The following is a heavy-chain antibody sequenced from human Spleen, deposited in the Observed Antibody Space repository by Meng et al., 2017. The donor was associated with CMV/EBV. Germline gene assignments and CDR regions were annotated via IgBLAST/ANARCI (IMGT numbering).Heavy chain of an antibody. D-gene: IGHD5-12*01. CDR2: TSFDGTNN. V-gene: IGHV3-30*19. CDR3: ARVDTAYDLPLDF. CDR1: GFTFRNYG. Sequence: GGSLRLSCAPSGFTFRNYGMHWVRQAPGKGLEWVALTSFDGTNNFYADSVKGRFTISRDNSKNTVYLQMNGLRTEDTAVYYCARVDTAYDLPLDFWGQGTLVTVSS. J-gene: IGHJ4*02.